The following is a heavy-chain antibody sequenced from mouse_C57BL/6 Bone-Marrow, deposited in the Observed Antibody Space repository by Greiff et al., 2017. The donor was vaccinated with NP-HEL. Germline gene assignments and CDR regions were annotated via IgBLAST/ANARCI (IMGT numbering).Heavy chain of an antibody. CDR1: GYTFTSYW. CDR2: IDPSDSYT. CDR3: ARSYAMDY. J-gene: IGHJ4*01. Sequence: QLQQPGAELVMPGASVKLSCKASGYTFTSYWMHWVKQRPGQGLEWIGEIDPSDSYTNYNQKFKGKSTLTVDKSSSTAYMQLSSLTSEDSAVYYCARSYAMDYWGQGTSVTVSS. V-gene: IGHV1-69*01.